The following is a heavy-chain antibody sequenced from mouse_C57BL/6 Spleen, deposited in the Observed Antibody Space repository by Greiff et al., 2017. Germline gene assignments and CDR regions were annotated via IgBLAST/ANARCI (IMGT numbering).Heavy chain of an antibody. J-gene: IGHJ4*01. Sequence: VQLQQSGPELVKPGASVKISCKASGYTFTDYYMNWVKQSHGKSLEWIGDINPNNGGTSYNQKFKGKATLTVDKSSSTAYMELRSLTSEDSAVYYCARKGSSYDAMDYWGQGTSGTFSS. V-gene: IGHV1-26*01. CDR2: INPNNGGT. CDR3: ARKGSSYDAMDY. CDR1: GYTFTDYY. D-gene: IGHD1-1*01.